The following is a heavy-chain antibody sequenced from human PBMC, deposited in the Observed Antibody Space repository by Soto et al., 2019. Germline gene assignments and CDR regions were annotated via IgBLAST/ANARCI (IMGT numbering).Heavy chain of an antibody. CDR1: GVSFNNNG. CDR3: ASVLYYGSGSYSPYGMDV. CDR2: VSPPFRTS. D-gene: IGHD3-10*01. J-gene: IGHJ6*02. V-gene: IGHV1-69*01. Sequence: QVQLVQSGAEVKKPGSSVKVSCKTSGVSFNNNGIGWVRQAPGHGLEWMGGVSPPFRTSNYARKFQGRISITADASTDTVNMELSSLTSEDTAQYYCASVLYYGSGSYSPYGMDVWGQGTTVTVSS.